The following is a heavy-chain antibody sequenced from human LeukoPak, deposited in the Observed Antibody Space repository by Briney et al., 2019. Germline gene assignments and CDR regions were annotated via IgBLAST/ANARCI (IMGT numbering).Heavy chain of an antibody. V-gene: IGHV3-48*03. D-gene: IGHD3-10*02. CDR3: AELGITMIGGV. J-gene: IGHJ6*04. CDR2: ISSSGSTI. CDR1: GFTFSSYE. Sequence: VGSLRLSCAASGFTFSSYEMNWVRQAPGKGLEWVSYISSSGSTIYYADSLKGRFTISRDNAKNSLYLQMNSLRAEDTAVYYCAELGITMIGGVWGKGTTVTISS.